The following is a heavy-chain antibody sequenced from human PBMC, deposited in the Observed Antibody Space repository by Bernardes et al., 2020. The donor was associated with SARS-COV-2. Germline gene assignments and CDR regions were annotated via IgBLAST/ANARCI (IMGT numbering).Heavy chain of an antibody. CDR1: GFTFDDYG. CDR2: INWNGGST. D-gene: IGHD6-13*01. J-gene: IGHJ5*02. Sequence: GGSLRLSCAASGFTFDDYGMSWVRQAPGKGLEWVSGINWNGGSTGYADSVKGRFTISRDNAKNSLYLQMNSLRAEDTALYHCARIDTAAGTLLGLGWFDPWGQGTLVTVSS. CDR3: ARIDTAAGTLLGLGWFDP. V-gene: IGHV3-20*01.